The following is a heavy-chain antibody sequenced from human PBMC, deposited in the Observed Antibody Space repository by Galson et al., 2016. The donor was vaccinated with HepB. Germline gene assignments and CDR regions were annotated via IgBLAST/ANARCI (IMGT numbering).Heavy chain of an antibody. Sequence: SCKASGYTFTSYGISWVRQAPGQGLEWMGWISPYNGNTMYAQQLQGRVAMTTDTSTNTAYMELTSLRSDDTAVYYCVRDRKTFYYDRSGVWYLDFWGQGNLVTVSS. V-gene: IGHV1-18*04. D-gene: IGHD3-22*01. CDR3: VRDRKTFYYDRSGVWYLDF. J-gene: IGHJ4*02. CDR2: ISPYNGNT. CDR1: GYTFTSYG.